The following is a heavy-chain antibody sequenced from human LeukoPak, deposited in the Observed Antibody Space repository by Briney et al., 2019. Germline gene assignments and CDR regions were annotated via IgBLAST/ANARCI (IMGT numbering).Heavy chain of an antibody. CDR2: IYYSGST. CDR3: ARDYYSSGWYSDY. CDR1: GGSISSSSYY. J-gene: IGHJ4*02. D-gene: IGHD6-19*01. V-gene: IGHV4-39*07. Sequence: PSETLSLTCTVSGGSISSSSYYWGWIRQPPGKGLEWIGSIYYSGSTYYNPSLKSRVTISVDTSKNQFSLKLSSVTAADTAVYYCARDYYSSGWYSDYWGQGTLVTVSS.